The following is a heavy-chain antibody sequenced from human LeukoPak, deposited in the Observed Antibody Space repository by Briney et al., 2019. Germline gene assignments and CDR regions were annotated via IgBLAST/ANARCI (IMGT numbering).Heavy chain of an antibody. CDR1: GASVSSASY. CDR3: AGSRAFNSGAFDP. CDR2: IYNGVNT. D-gene: IGHD1-26*01. Sequence: SETLSLTCTVSGASVSSASYWTWIRQPPGKGVEWIAHIYNGVNTNYNPSLKSRVTISVDTSKNQFSLRLNSVTAADTAVYYCAGSRAFNSGAFDPWGQGSLVTVSS. V-gene: IGHV4-61*01. J-gene: IGHJ5*02.